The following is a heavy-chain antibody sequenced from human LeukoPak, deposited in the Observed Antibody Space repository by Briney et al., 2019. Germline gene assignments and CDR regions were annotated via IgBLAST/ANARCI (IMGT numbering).Heavy chain of an antibody. V-gene: IGHV1-46*01. CDR1: GYTFTSYY. CDR3: ARVEGRLVAEGGYFDY. J-gene: IGHJ4*02. Sequence: ASVKVSCKASGYTFTSYYMRWVRQAPGQGLEWVGLINPSGGVTSYAQKFKGRVTMTRDTSTSTVYMELSSLRSEDTAVYYCARVEGRLVAEGGYFDYWGQGTLVTVSS. CDR2: INPSGGVT. D-gene: IGHD6-19*01.